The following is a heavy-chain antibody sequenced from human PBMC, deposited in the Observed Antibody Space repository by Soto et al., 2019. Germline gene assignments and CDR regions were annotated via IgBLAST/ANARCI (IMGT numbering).Heavy chain of an antibody. V-gene: IGHV3-23*01. CDR1: GLPFRSYA. D-gene: IGHD6-19*01. CDR2: ISGSGDHT. J-gene: IGHJ4*02. CDR3: AKDRGYTSAWRFDY. Sequence: PGGSLRLSCAASGLPFRSYAMSWVRQAPGKGLEWVSTISGSGDHTYYADAVKGRFTVSADKSKNTLFLQMNSLTVDDSAFYYCAKDRGYTSAWRFDYWGQGTLVTSPQ.